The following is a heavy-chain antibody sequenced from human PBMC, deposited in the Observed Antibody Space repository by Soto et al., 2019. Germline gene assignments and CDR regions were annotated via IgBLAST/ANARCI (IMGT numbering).Heavy chain of an antibody. CDR1: GFTFSSYS. V-gene: IGHV3-48*02. CDR2: ISSSSSTI. J-gene: IGHJ3*02. Sequence: GGSLRLSCAASGFTFSSYSMNWVRQAPGKGLEWVSYISSSSSTIYYADSVKGRLTISRDNAKNSLYLQMNSLRDEDTAVYYCARDWALSSIAARSDAFDIWGQGTMVTVSS. CDR3: ARDWALSSIAARSDAFDI. D-gene: IGHD6-6*01.